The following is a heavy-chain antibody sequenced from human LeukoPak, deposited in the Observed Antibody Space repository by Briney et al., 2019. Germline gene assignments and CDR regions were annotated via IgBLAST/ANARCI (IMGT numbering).Heavy chain of an antibody. CDR2: IYSGGTI. V-gene: IGHV3-53*05. CDR1: GFTVSNNY. CDR3: ARESNGGVYFQH. Sequence: AGGSLRLSCAASGFTVSNNYTSWVRQAPGEGLEWVSVIYSGGTIYYADSVKGRFTISRDNSKNTLYLQMNSLRGEDTALYYCARESNGGVYFQHWGQGTVVTVSS. J-gene: IGHJ1*01. D-gene: IGHD2-8*02.